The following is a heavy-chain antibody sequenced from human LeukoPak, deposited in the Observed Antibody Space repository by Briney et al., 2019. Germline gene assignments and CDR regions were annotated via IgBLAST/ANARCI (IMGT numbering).Heavy chain of an antibody. CDR2: FDPEADET. Sequence: ASVKVSCKVFGYTLTELSMHWVRQAPGKGLEWMGGFDPEADETIYAQNFHGRVTVTEDTSTDTTYMELSSLRSEDTAVYYCATAAEIYYYDTGGIWGQGTMVTVSS. CDR3: ATAAEIYYYDTGGI. V-gene: IGHV1-24*01. CDR1: GYTLTELS. D-gene: IGHD3-22*01. J-gene: IGHJ3*02.